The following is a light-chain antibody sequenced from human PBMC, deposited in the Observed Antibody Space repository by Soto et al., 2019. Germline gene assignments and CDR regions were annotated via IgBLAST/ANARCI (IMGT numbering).Light chain of an antibody. V-gene: IGKV3-11*01. J-gene: IGKJ5*01. Sequence: EGVWTQSPDTLSLSPGERATLSFRASQSVSTYLAWYQQKPGQAPRLLIYDASNRATGIPARFSGSGSATDFTLTISSLEPEDFAVYYCQQRSSWITFGQGTRLEIK. CDR1: QSVSTY. CDR3: QQRSSWIT. CDR2: DAS.